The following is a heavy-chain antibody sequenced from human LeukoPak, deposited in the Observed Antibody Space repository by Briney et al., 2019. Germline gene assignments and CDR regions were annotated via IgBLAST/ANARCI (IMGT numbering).Heavy chain of an antibody. V-gene: IGHV4-38-2*01. J-gene: IGHJ6*03. CDR1: GYSISSGYY. Sequence: PSETLSLTCAVSGYSISSGYYWGWIRQSPGRGLEWIGSISQSGGSSYNPSLKSRVTISVDTSNNQFSLNLSSVTASDTAVYFCARVPNHQRPYHYMDVWGKGTTVIVSS. CDR3: ARVPNHQRPYHYMDV. CDR2: ISQSGGS.